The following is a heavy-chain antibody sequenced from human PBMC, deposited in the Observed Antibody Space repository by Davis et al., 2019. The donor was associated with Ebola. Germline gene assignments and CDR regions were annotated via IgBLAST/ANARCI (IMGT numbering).Heavy chain of an antibody. V-gene: IGHV3-43*02. CDR3: AEDIGSGWYGYYYYGMDV. D-gene: IGHD6-19*01. CDR1: GFTFDDYA. Sequence: GESLKISCAASGFTFDDYAMHWVRQAPGKGLEWVSLISGDGGSTYYADSVKGRFTISRDNSKNSLYLQMNSLRTEDTALYYCAEDIGSGWYGYYYYGMDVRGQGTTVTVSS. J-gene: IGHJ6*02. CDR2: ISGDGGST.